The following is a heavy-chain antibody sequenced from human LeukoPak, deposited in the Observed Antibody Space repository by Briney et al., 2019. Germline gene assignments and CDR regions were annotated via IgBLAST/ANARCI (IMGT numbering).Heavy chain of an antibody. D-gene: IGHD3-22*01. J-gene: IGHJ6*02. CDR1: GCNFEILG. Sequence: ASVKVSCKASGCNFEILGISWVRQAPGQGLEWMGWINPNSGGTNYAQKFQGRVTMTRDTSISTAYMELSRLRSDDTAVYYCARGYYYDSSGYLLSYYYYGMDVWGQGTTVTVSS. CDR3: ARGYYYDSSGYLLSYYYYGMDV. CDR2: INPNSGGT. V-gene: IGHV1-2*02.